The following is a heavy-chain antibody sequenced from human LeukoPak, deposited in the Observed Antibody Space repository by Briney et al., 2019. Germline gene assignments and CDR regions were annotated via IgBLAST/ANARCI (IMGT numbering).Heavy chain of an antibody. J-gene: IGHJ1*01. CDR3: ARPYCGGDCYPGAEYFQH. V-gene: IGHV5-51*01. CDR1: GYSFSSYW. Sequence: GESLKISCMGSGYSFSSYWIGWVRQMPGKGLEWMGIIYPGDSETRYSPSFQGQRPHSADNASSTGNMQWSSLKASDTAKYYCARPYCGGDCYPGAEYFQHWGQGTLVTVSP. CDR2: IYPGDSET. D-gene: IGHD2-21*02.